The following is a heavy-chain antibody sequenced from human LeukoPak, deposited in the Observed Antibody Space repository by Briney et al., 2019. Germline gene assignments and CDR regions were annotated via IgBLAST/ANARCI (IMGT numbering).Heavy chain of an antibody. CDR2: ITSSGGNA. CDR3: AKEITYCSRTSCYVYWYFDL. D-gene: IGHD2-2*01. CDR1: GFTFSSYA. V-gene: IGHV3-23*01. J-gene: IGHJ2*01. Sequence: GGSLRLSCAASGFTFSSYAMTWVRQAPGKGLDWVSGITSSGGNADYTDSVKGRFTISRDNSKNTLYLQMNSLRAEDTAVYYCAKEITYCSRTSCYVYWYFDLWGRGTLVTVSS.